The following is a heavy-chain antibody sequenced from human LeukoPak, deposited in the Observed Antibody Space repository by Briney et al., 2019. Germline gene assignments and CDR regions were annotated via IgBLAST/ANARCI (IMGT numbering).Heavy chain of an antibody. V-gene: IGHV1-46*01. Sequence: ASVKVSCKASGYTFTSYYMHWVRQAPGQGLEWMGIINPSGGSTSYAQKFQGRVTMTRDTSISTAYMELSRLRSDDTAVYYCARVLLSARGYCSSTSCLVGNWFDPWGQGTLVTVSS. D-gene: IGHD2-2*01. CDR3: ARVLLSARGYCSSTSCLVGNWFDP. J-gene: IGHJ5*02. CDR2: INPSGGST. CDR1: GYTFTSYY.